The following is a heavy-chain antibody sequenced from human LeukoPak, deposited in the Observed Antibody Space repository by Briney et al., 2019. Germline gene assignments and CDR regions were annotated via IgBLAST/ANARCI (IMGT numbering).Heavy chain of an antibody. Sequence: GGSLRLSRAASGFTFDDYAMHWVRQAPGKGLEWVSGISWNSGSIGYADSVKGRFTISRDNAKNSLYLQMNSLRAEDTALYYCAKAAGSSWTFDYWGQGTLVTVSS. J-gene: IGHJ4*02. D-gene: IGHD6-13*01. CDR2: ISWNSGSI. CDR1: GFTFDDYA. V-gene: IGHV3-9*01. CDR3: AKAAGSSWTFDY.